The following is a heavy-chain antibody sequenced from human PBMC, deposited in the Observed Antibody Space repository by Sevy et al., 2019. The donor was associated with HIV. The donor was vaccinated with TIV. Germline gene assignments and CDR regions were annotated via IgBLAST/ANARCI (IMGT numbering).Heavy chain of an antibody. J-gene: IGHJ4*02. D-gene: IGHD6-19*01. CDR1: GFTFSDYY. CDR3: ARRSSGWDYFDY. CDR2: ISGISTYT. V-gene: IGHV3-11*06. Sequence: GGSLRLSCAASGFTFSDYYMSWIRQSPGKGLERVSLISGISTYTNYADSMKGRFTISRDNAKNSLYLQMNSLRAEDTAVYYCARRSSGWDYFDYWSQGTLVTVSS.